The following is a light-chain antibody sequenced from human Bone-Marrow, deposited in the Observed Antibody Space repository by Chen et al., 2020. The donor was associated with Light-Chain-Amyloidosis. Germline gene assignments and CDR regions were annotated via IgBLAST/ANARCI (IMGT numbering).Light chain of an antibody. CDR3: QQYYTSPT. CDR1: QSLLYRSNNRNY. J-gene: IGKJ4*01. Sequence: DIVMTQSPDSLALSLGERATINCKSSQSLLYRSNNRNYLAWYQQKSGQPPKLLIHWASTRESGVPDRFSGSGSATGFTLTVSSLQAEDVAVDFCQQYYTSPTVGGGTKVEIK. CDR2: WAS. V-gene: IGKV4-1*01.